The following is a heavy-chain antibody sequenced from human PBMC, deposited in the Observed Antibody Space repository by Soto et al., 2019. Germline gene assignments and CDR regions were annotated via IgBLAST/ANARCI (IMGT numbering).Heavy chain of an antibody. CDR1: GGSISSSSYY. Sequence: LSLTCTVSGGSISSSSYYWGWIRQPPGKGLEWIGSIYYSGSTYYNPSLKSRVTISVDTSKNQFSLKLSSVTAADTAVYYCARSSFYGVVTNWFDPWGQGTLVTVSS. V-gene: IGHV4-39*01. D-gene: IGHD3-3*01. J-gene: IGHJ5*02. CDR3: ARSSFYGVVTNWFDP. CDR2: IYYSGST.